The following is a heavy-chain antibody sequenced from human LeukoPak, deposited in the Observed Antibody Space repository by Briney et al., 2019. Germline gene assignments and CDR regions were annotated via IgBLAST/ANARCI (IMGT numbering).Heavy chain of an antibody. V-gene: IGHV3-11*04. CDR3: AKDLLEQQLAGGFFDY. CDR2: ISSSGSTI. J-gene: IGHJ4*02. Sequence: GGSLRLSCAASGFTFSDYYMSWIRQAPGKGLEWVSYISSSGSTIYYADSVKGRFTISRDNSKNTLYLQMNSLRAEDTAVYYCAKDLLEQQLAGGFFDYWGQGTLVTVSS. D-gene: IGHD6-13*01. CDR1: GFTFSDYY.